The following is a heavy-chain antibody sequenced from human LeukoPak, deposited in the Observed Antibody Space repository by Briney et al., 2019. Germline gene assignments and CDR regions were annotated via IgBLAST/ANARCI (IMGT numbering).Heavy chain of an antibody. CDR3: ARSSRPAGAFDY. Sequence: PGGSLRLSCAASGFTFSSYWMSWARQVPGKGLEWVAVISYDGSNKYYADSVKGRFTISRDNSKNTLYLQMNSLRAEDTAVYYCARSSRPAGAFDYWGQGTLVTVSS. D-gene: IGHD3-10*01. CDR2: ISYDGSNK. CDR1: GFTFSSYW. J-gene: IGHJ4*02. V-gene: IGHV3-30-3*01.